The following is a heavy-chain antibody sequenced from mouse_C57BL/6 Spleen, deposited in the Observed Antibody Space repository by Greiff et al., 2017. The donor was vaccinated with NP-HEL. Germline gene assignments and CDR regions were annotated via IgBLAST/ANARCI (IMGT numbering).Heavy chain of an antibody. CDR3: ARVGDGYYFDY. Sequence: VQLKESGPGMVKPSQSLSLTCTVTGYSITSGYDWHWIRHFPGNKLEWMGYISYSGSTNYNPSLKSRISITHDTSKNHFFLKLNSVTTEDTATYYCARVGDGYYFDYWGQGTTLTVSS. CDR1: GYSITSGYD. J-gene: IGHJ2*01. CDR2: ISYSGST. D-gene: IGHD2-3*01. V-gene: IGHV3-1*01.